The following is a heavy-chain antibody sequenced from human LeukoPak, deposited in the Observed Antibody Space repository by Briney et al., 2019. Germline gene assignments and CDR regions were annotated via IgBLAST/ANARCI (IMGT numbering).Heavy chain of an antibody. D-gene: IGHD5-18*01. Sequence: GRSLRLSCAASGFTFSNYGMHWVRQAPGKGLEWVAVIWYDGSNKYYADSVKGRFTISRDNSKNTLYLQMNSLRAEDTAVYYCARGGDTREVLGYWGQGTLVTVSS. CDR2: IWYDGSNK. V-gene: IGHV3-33*01. CDR3: ARGGDTREVLGY. CDR1: GFTFSNYG. J-gene: IGHJ4*02.